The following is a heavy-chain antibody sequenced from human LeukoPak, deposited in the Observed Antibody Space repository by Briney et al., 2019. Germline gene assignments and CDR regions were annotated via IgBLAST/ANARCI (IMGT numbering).Heavy chain of an antibody. CDR1: GFTFSSYS. J-gene: IGHJ6*02. Sequence: AGSLRLSCAASGFTFSSYSMNWVRQAPGEGLEWVSSISSSSSYIYYADSVKGRFTISRDNAKNSLYLQMNSLRAEDTAVYYCAREDYDSSGYLDYYYGMDVWGQGTTVTVSS. CDR2: ISSSSSYI. D-gene: IGHD3-22*01. V-gene: IGHV3-21*01. CDR3: AREDYDSSGYLDYYYGMDV.